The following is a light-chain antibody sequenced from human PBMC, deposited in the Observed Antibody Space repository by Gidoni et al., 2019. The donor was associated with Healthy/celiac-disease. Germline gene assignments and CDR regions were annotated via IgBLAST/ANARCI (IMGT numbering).Light chain of an antibody. CDR3: QQYNSYPYT. CDR1: QSISSW. J-gene: IGKJ2*01. V-gene: IGKV1-5*03. Sequence: DIQRTQSPSTLSASVGDRVTITCRASQSISSWLAWYQQKPGKAPKLLIYKASSLESGVPSRFSGSGSGTEFTLTISSLQHDDFATYYCQQYNSYPYTFGQGTKLEIK. CDR2: KAS.